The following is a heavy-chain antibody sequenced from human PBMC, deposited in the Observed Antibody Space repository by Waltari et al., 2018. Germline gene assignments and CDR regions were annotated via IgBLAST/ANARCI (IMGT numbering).Heavy chain of an antibody. J-gene: IGHJ4*02. CDR2: INHSGST. D-gene: IGHD5-18*01. CDR1: GGSFSGYY. Sequence: QVQLQQWGAGLLKPSETLSLTCAVYGGSFSGYYWSWIRQPPGKGLEWIGEINHSGSTNYNPSLKSRVTISVDTSKNQFSLKLSAVTAADTAVYYCARLKYSYGYVFDYWGQGTLVTVSS. V-gene: IGHV4-34*01. CDR3: ARLKYSYGYVFDY.